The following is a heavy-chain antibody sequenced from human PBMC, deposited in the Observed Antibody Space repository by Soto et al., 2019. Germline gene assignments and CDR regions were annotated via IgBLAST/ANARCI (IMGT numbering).Heavy chain of an antibody. J-gene: IGHJ3*02. V-gene: IGHV4-4*02. CDR2: IYHSGSA. CDR3: ARRWGGTFDI. Sequence: PSETLSLTCLVSGQYIKSNFWWAWVRQSPGKDLEWIGDIYHSGSAIYTPSLKNRVTISVDTSKNQFSLNLDSVTAADTAVYYCARRWGGTFDIWGQGTMVTVSS. D-gene: IGHD3-10*01. CDR1: GQYIKSNFW.